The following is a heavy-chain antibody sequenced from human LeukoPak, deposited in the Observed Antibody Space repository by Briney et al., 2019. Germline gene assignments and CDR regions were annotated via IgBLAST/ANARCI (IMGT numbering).Heavy chain of an antibody. Sequence: SETLSLTCTVSGGSISSSSYYWGWIRQPPGKGLEWIGSIYYSGSTYYNPSLKSRVTISVDTSKNQFSLKLSSVTAADTAVYYCARYAVETSDNWFDPWGQGTLVTVSS. J-gene: IGHJ5*02. CDR1: GGSISSSSYY. CDR3: ARYAVETSDNWFDP. CDR2: IYYSGST. V-gene: IGHV4-39*07. D-gene: IGHD2-8*01.